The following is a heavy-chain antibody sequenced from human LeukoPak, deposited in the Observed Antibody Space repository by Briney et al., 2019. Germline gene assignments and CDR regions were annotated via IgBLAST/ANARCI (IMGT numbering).Heavy chain of an antibody. CDR1: GYTFTSYA. V-gene: IGHV1-3*01. Sequence: ASVKVSCKASGYTFTSYAMHWVRQAPGQRLEWMGWINAGNGNTKYSQKLQGRVTMTTDTSTSTAYMELRSLRSDDTAVYYCARVLAYPDRTNWFDPWGQGTLVTVSS. J-gene: IGHJ5*02. CDR2: INAGNGNT. D-gene: IGHD2-21*01. CDR3: ARVLAYPDRTNWFDP.